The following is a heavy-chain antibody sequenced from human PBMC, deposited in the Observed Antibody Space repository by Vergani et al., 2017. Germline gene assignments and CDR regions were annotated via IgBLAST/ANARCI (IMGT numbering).Heavy chain of an antibody. CDR2: IDWDDDK. CDR3: ARTRSHYDILTGHPGSYYYYMDV. V-gene: IGHV2-70*12. J-gene: IGHJ6*03. D-gene: IGHD3-9*01. CDR1: GFSLSTSGVG. Sequence: QITLKESGPTLVKPTQTLTLTCTFSGFSLSTSGVGVGWIRQPPGKALEWLARIDWDDDKYYSTSLKTRLTISKDTSKNQVVLTMTNMDPVDTATYYCARTRSHYDILTGHPGSYYYYMDVWGKGTTVTVSS.